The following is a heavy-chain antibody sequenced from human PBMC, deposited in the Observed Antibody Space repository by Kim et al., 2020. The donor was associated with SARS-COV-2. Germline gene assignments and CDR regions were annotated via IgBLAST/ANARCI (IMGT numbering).Heavy chain of an antibody. CDR2: IFYSGST. Sequence: SETLSLTCTVSGGSIRSDNNYWSWIRQHPGKGLEWIGYIFYSGSTYYNPSLQSRVAISLDTSKNQFSLKLSSVTAADTAVYYCASQFYYDTSGFPYYFDSWGQGTLVTVSS. V-gene: IGHV4-31*03. D-gene: IGHD3-22*01. CDR1: GGSIRSDNNY. CDR3: ASQFYYDTSGFPYYFDS. J-gene: IGHJ4*02.